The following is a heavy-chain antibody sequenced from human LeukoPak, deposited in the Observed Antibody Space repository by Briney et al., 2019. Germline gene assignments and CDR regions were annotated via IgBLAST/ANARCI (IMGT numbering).Heavy chain of an antibody. V-gene: IGHV3-23*01. CDR3: AKAPARGWDSGYYAYFQH. J-gene: IGHJ1*01. D-gene: IGHD3-22*01. CDR2: ISGSCST. Sequence: PGGSLTLSCAASGFTFSSYAMSWVRQAPGKGLEWVSVISGSCSTYYADSMRGRFIISRDNSKNTVYLQMNSLRAEDTAVYYCAKAPARGWDSGYYAYFQHWGQGTLVTVSS. CDR1: GFTFSSYA.